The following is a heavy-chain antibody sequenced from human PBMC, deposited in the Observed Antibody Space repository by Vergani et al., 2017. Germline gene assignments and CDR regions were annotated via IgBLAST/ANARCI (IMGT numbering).Heavy chain of an antibody. CDR2: INPKSGAT. CDR1: GYTFTDYY. Sequence: VQLVQSGAEVKKPGASVKVSCTASGYTFTDYYIHWVRQAPGQGLEWMAWINPKSGATNPVQKFQGRVTMTRDTSISTVFVALSSLRLDETAVYYCARGGRSRRDWEYYYYGMDVWGQGTTVTVAS. J-gene: IGHJ6*02. CDR3: ARGGRSRRDWEYYYYGMDV. D-gene: IGHD1-26*01. V-gene: IGHV1-2*02.